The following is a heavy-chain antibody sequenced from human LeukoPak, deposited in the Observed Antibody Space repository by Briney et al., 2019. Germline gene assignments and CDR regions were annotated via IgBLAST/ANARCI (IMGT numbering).Heavy chain of an antibody. CDR3: ARDLGYCTNGVCHTRFDY. Sequence: GGSLRLSCAASGFIFDDYGMTWVRQAPGKGLEWVSGINWNGGSTGYGDSVKGRFTISRDNVKNSLYLQMNSLRAEDTAVYYCARDLGYCTNGVCHTRFDYWGQGTLVAVSS. D-gene: IGHD2-8*01. V-gene: IGHV3-20*04. CDR2: INWNGGST. J-gene: IGHJ4*02. CDR1: GFIFDDYG.